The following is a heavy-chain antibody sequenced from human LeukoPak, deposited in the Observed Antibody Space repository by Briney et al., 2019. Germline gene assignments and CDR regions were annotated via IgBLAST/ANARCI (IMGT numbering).Heavy chain of an antibody. CDR1: GFIFDNYG. D-gene: IGHD5-12*01. V-gene: IGHV3-23*01. J-gene: IGHJ4*02. CDR3: AKQVATIGDY. Sequence: GGSLRLSCVASGFIFDNYGLRWVRQAPGKGLEWVSAISGSGGSTYYADSVKGRFTISRDNSKNTLYLQMNSLRAEDTAVYYCAKQVATIGDYWGQGTLVTISS. CDR2: ISGSGGST.